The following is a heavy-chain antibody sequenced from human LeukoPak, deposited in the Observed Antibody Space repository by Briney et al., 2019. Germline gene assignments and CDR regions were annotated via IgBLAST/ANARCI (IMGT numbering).Heavy chain of an antibody. CDR1: GGSISSSSYY. CDR3: ARDSGTTGEVKFDP. J-gene: IGHJ5*02. CDR2: IYSGNT. V-gene: IGHV4-39*07. Sequence: SETLSLTCTVSGGSISSSSYYWGWIRQPPGKGLEWIGSIYSGNTYYNPSLKSRVTISVDTSKNQYSLKLRSVTAADTAVYYCARDSGTTGEVKFDPWGQGTLVTVSS. D-gene: IGHD3-10*01.